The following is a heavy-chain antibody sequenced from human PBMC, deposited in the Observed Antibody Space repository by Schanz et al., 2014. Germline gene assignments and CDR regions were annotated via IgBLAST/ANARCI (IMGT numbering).Heavy chain of an antibody. D-gene: IGHD5-12*01. J-gene: IGHJ4*02. Sequence: QVQLVQSGAEVKKPGSSVKVSCTASGGTFSSYTISWMRQAPGQGLEWMGRIIPILGIATYAQKFQGRVTFTADKSTSTAFLEVNSLRSEDTAVYYCARTGYDPSLTHWGQGTLVIVSS. V-gene: IGHV1-69*02. CDR2: IIPILGIA. CDR1: GGTFSSYT. CDR3: ARTGYDPSLTH.